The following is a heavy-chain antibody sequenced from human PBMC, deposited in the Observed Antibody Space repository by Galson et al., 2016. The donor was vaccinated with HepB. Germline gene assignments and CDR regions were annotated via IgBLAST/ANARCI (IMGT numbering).Heavy chain of an antibody. D-gene: IGHD6-19*01. V-gene: IGHV2-5*02. CDR3: ARMLYSSGLSHHDAFDI. Sequence: PALVKPTQTLALTCTLSGLSVNSSGVGVGWIRQPPGKALEWLALIFWDDDKRYSPSLKSRLTITKDTSKNQVVLTMTNMDPVDTATYYCARMLYSSGLSHHDAFDIWGRGTMVIVS. J-gene: IGHJ3*02. CDR1: GLSVNSSGVG. CDR2: IFWDDDK.